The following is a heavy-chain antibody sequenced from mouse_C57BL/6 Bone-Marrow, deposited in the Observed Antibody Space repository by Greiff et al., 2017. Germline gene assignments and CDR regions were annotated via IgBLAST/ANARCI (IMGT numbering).Heavy chain of an antibody. CDR1: GYSITSGYY. D-gene: IGHD1-1*01. J-gene: IGHJ2*01. V-gene: IGHV3-6*01. CDR3: AREWDDYYGFDY. Sequence: VQLQQSGPGLVKPSQSLSLTCSVTGYSITSGYYWYWIRQFPGNKLGWMGYISYDGSNNYNPSLKNRITITRDTSKNQFFLKLNSVTTEDTATYYCAREWDDYYGFDYWGRGTALPVSA. CDR2: ISYDGSN.